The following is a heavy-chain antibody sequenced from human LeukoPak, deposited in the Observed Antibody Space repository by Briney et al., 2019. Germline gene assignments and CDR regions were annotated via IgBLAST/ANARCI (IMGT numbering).Heavy chain of an antibody. V-gene: IGHV1-2*06. D-gene: IGHD3-22*01. CDR3: ARDFFRGVIVVVSSSAFDI. Sequence: ASVKVSCKAPGYTFTGYYMHWVRQAPGQGLEWMGRINPNSGGTNYAQKFQGRVTMTRDTSISTAYMELSRLRSDDTAVYYCARDFFRGVIVVVSSSAFDIWGQGTMVTVSS. CDR1: GYTFTGYY. CDR2: INPNSGGT. J-gene: IGHJ3*02.